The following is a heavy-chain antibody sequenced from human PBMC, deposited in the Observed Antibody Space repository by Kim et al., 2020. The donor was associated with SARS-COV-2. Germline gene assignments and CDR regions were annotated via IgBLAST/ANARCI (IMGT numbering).Heavy chain of an antibody. Sequence: YAQKLQGRVTMTTATSTSTAYMELRSLRSDDTAVYYCARDKGLWFGEGDYWGQGTLVTVSS. D-gene: IGHD3-10*01. J-gene: IGHJ4*02. V-gene: IGHV1-18*01. CDR3: ARDKGLWFGEGDY.